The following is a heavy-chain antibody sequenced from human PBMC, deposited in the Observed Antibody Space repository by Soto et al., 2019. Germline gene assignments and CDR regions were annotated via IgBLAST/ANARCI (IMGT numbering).Heavy chain of an antibody. Sequence: SETLSLTCAVYGGSFSGYYWSCICHPPGKGLECIGEINHSGSTNYNPSLKSRVTISVDTSKNQFSLKLSSVTAADTAVYYCARASPTPFLGYCSSTSCYVWFDPWDQGTLVTVS. CDR3: ARASPTPFLGYCSSTSCYVWFDP. J-gene: IGHJ5*02. D-gene: IGHD2-2*01. CDR2: INHSGST. V-gene: IGHV4-34*01. CDR1: GGSFSGYY.